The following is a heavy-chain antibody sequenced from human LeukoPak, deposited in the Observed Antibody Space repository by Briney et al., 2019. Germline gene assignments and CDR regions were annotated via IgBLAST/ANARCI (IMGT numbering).Heavy chain of an antibody. CDR1: GFTFSNYW. D-gene: IGHD3-22*01. Sequence: PGGSLRLSCAASGFTFSNYWMTWVRQAPGKGLEWVANIKEDGSQKYYVDSVKGRFTISRDNAKNSLYLQMSSLRVEDTAVYFCARDHQNGYYFYWGQGTVVTVSS. CDR3: ARDHQNGYYFY. J-gene: IGHJ4*02. V-gene: IGHV3-7*01. CDR2: IKEDGSQK.